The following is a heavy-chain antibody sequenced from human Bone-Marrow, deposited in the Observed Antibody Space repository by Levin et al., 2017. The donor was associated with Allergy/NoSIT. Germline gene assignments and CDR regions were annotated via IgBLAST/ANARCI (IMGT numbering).Heavy chain of an antibody. CDR3: AREDVVVVAASDYYYGMDV. V-gene: IGHV1-69*06. CDR2: IIPIFGTA. Sequence: SVKVSCKASGGTFSSYAISWVRQAPGQGLEWMGGIIPIFGTANYAQKFQGRVTITADKSTSTAYMELSSLRSEDTAVYYCAREDVVVVAASDYYYGMDVWGQGTTVTVSS. CDR1: GGTFSSYA. J-gene: IGHJ6*02. D-gene: IGHD2-15*01.